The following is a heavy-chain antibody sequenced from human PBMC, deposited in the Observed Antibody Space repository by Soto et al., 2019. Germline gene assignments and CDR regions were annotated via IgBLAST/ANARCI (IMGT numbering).Heavy chain of an antibody. CDR3: AKVASSAYWSWYFDL. CDR1: GFTFSSYA. CDR2: ISGSGGST. J-gene: IGHJ2*01. V-gene: IGHV3-23*01. Sequence: EVQLLESGGGLVQPGGSLRLSCAASGFTFSSYAMSWVRQAPGKGLEWVSAISGSGGSTYYADSVKGRFTISRDNAKNALYLQMNGLRAEDRAGYDWAKVASSAYWSWYFDLGGRGTLVTVSS. D-gene: IGHD2-8*02.